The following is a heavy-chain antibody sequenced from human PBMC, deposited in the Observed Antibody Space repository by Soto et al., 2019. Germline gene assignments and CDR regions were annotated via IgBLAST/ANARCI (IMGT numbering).Heavy chain of an antibody. CDR3: ARDGSYYGSGSYYRIDPFFDY. V-gene: IGHV3-21*01. J-gene: IGHJ4*02. D-gene: IGHD3-10*01. CDR1: GFTFSSYS. CDR2: ISSSSSYI. Sequence: PGGSLRLSCAASGFTFSSYSMNWVRQAPGKGLEWVSSISSSSSYIYYADSVKGRFTISRDNAKNSLYLQMNGLRAEDTAVYYCARDGSYYGSGSYYRIDPFFDYWGQGTLVTVSS.